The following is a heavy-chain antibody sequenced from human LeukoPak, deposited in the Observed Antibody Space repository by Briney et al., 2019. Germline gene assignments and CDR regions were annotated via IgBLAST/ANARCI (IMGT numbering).Heavy chain of an antibody. D-gene: IGHD3/OR15-3a*01. CDR3: ARRTDRVDDAFDV. CDR2: IIPSLNRA. V-gene: IGHV1-69*04. CDR1: GGPFDNYA. J-gene: IGHJ3*01. Sequence: SVKVSCKSSGGPFDNYAINWVRQAPGHGLEWMGRIIPSLNRANYAQIRVTITADKSTATAYMELSGLRYEDTAVYYCARRTDRVDDAFDVWGQGTMVTVSS.